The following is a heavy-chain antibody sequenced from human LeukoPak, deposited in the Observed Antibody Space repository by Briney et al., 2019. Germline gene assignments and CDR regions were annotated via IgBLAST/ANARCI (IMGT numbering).Heavy chain of an antibody. V-gene: IGHV3-48*03. CDR3: ARAYYYYYMDV. CDR2: ISSSGSTM. CDR1: GFTFSSYE. Sequence: GGSLRLSCAASGFTFSSYEMNWVRQAPGKGLEWVSYISSSGSTMHYADSVKGRFTISRDNAKNSLYLQMNSLRAEDTAVYYCARAYYYYYMDVWGKGTTVTISS. J-gene: IGHJ6*03.